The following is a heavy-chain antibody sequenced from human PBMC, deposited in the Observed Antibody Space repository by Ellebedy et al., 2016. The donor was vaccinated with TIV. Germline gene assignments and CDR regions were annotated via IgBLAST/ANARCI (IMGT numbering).Heavy chain of an antibody. CDR3: ARGSFEAFDI. J-gene: IGHJ3*02. CDR2: MYYSGNT. Sequence: SETLSLXCTVSGGSISGSGFYWAWIRQPPGKGLEWIATMYYSGNTYLSPSLKSRVTISADTSKKQFSLKMRSVTAADTALYYCARGSFEAFDIWGQGTLVTVSS. D-gene: IGHD3-10*01. CDR1: GGSISGSGFY. V-gene: IGHV4-39*01.